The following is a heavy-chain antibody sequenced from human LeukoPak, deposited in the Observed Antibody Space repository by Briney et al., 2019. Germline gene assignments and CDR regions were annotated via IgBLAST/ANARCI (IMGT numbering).Heavy chain of an antibody. CDR2: ISYDGSNT. D-gene: IGHD3-10*01. Sequence: PGGSLRLSCAASGFTLSTYAMHWVRQAPGRGLEWVAVISYDGSNTYYADSVKGRFTISRDNSKNTLYLQLNSLRAEDTAVYYCARDSTYYYASGSSGPHYFDYWGQGTLVTVSS. CDR1: GFTLSTYA. CDR3: ARDSTYYYASGSSGPHYFDY. J-gene: IGHJ4*02. V-gene: IGHV3-30*01.